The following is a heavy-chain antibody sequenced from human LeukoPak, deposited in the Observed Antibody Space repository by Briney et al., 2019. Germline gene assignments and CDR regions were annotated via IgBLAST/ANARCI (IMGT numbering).Heavy chain of an antibody. CDR2: ISKTTANI. CDR1: GFTFRSYN. D-gene: IGHD4-17*01. J-gene: IGHJ4*02. V-gene: IGHV3-21*06. CDR3: VRGDGDLFDY. Sequence: PGGSLRLSCAASGFTFRSYNMNWVRQASGKGLEWVSFISKTTANIYYGDSVRGRFTISRDNAKNSIHLQMSSLRAEDSAVYYCVRGDGDLFDYWGQGTLISVSS.